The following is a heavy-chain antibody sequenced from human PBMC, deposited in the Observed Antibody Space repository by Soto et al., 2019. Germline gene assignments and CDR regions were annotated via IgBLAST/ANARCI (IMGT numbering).Heavy chain of an antibody. CDR1: GGSISSYY. CDR2: IYYTGST. CDR3: ARVVGGVVPPASYYHYYGMDV. J-gene: IGHJ6*02. Sequence: SETLSLTCTVSGGSISSYYWTWIRQPPGKGQEWIGYIYYTGSTNYNPSLKSRVTISVDTSKNQFSLKLSSVTAADTAVYHCARVVGGVVPPASYYHYYGMDVWGQGTTVTVSS. V-gene: IGHV4-59*01. D-gene: IGHD2-2*01.